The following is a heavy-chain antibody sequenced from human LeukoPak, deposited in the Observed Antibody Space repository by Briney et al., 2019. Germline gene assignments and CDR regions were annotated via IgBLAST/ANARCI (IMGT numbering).Heavy chain of an antibody. Sequence: ASLKVSCKASGYTFSSYGISWVRQAPGQGLQWMGWISAYSGNTNYAQKLQGRVTMTTDTSTSTAYMELRGLGSDDTAVYYCARSSVGATTDYYYYGMDVWGQGTTVTVSS. D-gene: IGHD1-26*01. CDR2: ISAYSGNT. CDR3: ARSSVGATTDYYYYGMDV. J-gene: IGHJ6*02. V-gene: IGHV1-18*01. CDR1: GYTFSSYG.